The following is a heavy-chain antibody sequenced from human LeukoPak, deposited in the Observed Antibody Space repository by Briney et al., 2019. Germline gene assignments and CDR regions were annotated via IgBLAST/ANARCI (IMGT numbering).Heavy chain of an antibody. CDR1: GASLSSYY. CDR2: ISDTGKT. J-gene: IGHJ5*02. CDR3: ATGYYEPFAT. V-gene: IGHV4-59*01. Sequence: PSGTLSLTCNVSGASLSSYYWDWLRQSPGRGLEWIGYISDTGKTDSNPSLKSRVTISLATSKNQFSLRLTSVTAADSAVYFCATGYYEPFATWGPGIMVSVSS. D-gene: IGHD3-22*01.